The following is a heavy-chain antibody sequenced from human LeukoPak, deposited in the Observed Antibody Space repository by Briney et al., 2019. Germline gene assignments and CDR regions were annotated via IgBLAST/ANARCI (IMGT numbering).Heavy chain of an antibody. V-gene: IGHV4-34*01. Sequence: IRXXXGXXLEWIXXXNHSGSTNYNPSLKSRVTISVDTSKNQFSLKLTSVTAADTAVYYCARGRSGNYYGSGSYYNYWGQGTLVTVSS. J-gene: IGHJ4*02. D-gene: IGHD3-10*01. CDR2: XNHSGST. CDR3: ARGRSGNYYGSGSYYNY.